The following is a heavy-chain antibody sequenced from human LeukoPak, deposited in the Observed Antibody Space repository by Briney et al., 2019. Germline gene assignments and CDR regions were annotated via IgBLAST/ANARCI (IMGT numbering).Heavy chain of an antibody. CDR3: ARDLFVAAAGTWWLNWFDP. J-gene: IGHJ5*02. D-gene: IGHD6-13*01. CDR1: GFTFSSYW. Sequence: GGSLRLSCAASGFTFSSYWMHWVRQAPGKGMVWVSRINSDGSSTSYADSVKGRFTISRDNAKNTLYLQMNSLRAEDTAVYYCARDLFVAAAGTWWLNWFDPWGQGTLVTVSS. V-gene: IGHV3-74*01. CDR2: INSDGSST.